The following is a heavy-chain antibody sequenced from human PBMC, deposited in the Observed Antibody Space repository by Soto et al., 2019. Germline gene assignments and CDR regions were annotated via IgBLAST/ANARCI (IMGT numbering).Heavy chain of an antibody. Sequence: ASVKVSCKASGGTFSSYAISWVRQAPGQGLEWMGGIIPIFGTANYAQKFQGRVTITADESTSTAYMELSSLRSEDTAVYYCARAGPLTTYDYGGNSLAYWGQGTLVTVSS. CDR1: GGTFSSYA. CDR3: ARAGPLTTYDYGGNSLAY. J-gene: IGHJ4*02. CDR2: IIPIFGTA. D-gene: IGHD4-17*01. V-gene: IGHV1-69*13.